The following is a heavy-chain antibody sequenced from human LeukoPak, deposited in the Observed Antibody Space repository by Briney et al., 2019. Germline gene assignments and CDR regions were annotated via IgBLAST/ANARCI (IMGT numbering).Heavy chain of an antibody. CDR2: MYYSGST. CDR1: GGSISSSSYY. J-gene: IGHJ6*03. Sequence: PSETLSLTCTVSGGSISSSSYYWGWIRQPPGKGLEWIGSMYYSGSTYYNPSLKSRVTISVDTSKNQFSLKLSSVTAADTAVYYCARVGRGYSYGLLGSVLEYYYYMDVWGKGTTVSVSS. V-gene: IGHV4-39*07. D-gene: IGHD5-18*01. CDR3: ARVGRGYSYGLLGSVLEYYYYMDV.